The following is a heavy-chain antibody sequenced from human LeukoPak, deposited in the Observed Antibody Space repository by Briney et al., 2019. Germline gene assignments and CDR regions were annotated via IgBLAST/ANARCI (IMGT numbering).Heavy chain of an antibody. J-gene: IGHJ4*02. CDR1: GHTFTSSW. V-gene: IGHV5-51*01. D-gene: IGHD2-2*01. CDR2: IYPGDSDT. Sequence: GESLKISCKGSGHTFTSSWIGWVRQMPGKGLEWMGIIYPGDSDTRYSPSFQGQVTMSADKSINTAYLQWSSLKASDTAMYYCARRQGCSSTSCPPDYWGQGTLVTVSS. CDR3: ARRQGCSSTSCPPDY.